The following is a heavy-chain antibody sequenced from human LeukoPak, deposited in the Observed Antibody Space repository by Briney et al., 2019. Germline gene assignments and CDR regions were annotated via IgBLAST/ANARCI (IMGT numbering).Heavy chain of an antibody. V-gene: IGHV1-2*02. Sequence: ASVKVSCKASGYTFTGYYMHWVRQAPGQGLEWMGWINPNSGGTNYAQKFQGRVTMTRDTSISTAYMELSRLRSDDTAVYYCARDGIASRYDILAGYYPNYYYYMDVWGKGTTVTISS. D-gene: IGHD3-9*01. CDR3: ARDGIASRYDILAGYYPNYYYYMDV. CDR1: GYTFTGYY. CDR2: INPNSGGT. J-gene: IGHJ6*03.